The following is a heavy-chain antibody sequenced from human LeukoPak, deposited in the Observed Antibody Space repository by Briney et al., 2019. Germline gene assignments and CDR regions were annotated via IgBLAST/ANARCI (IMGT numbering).Heavy chain of an antibody. CDR1: GFTFSSYG. J-gene: IGHJ4*02. CDR2: ISGSGGST. V-gene: IGHV3-23*01. D-gene: IGHD2-2*01. CDR3: AKDDTSCCYYFDY. Sequence: GGSLRLSCAASGFTFSSYGMSWVRQAPGKGLEWVSAISGSGGSTYYADSVKGRFTISRDNSKNTLYLQMNCLRAEDTAVYYCAKDDTSCCYYFDYWGQGTLVTVSS.